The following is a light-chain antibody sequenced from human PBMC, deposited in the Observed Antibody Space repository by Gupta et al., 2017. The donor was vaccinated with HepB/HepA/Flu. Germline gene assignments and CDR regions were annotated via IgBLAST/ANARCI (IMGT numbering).Light chain of an antibody. Sequence: DIVMTQSPDSLAVSRGQRATINCKSSQRVLYSSNNKNYLAWYQQKPGQPPKLLISWASTRESGVPDRFSGSGSGTDFTLTISSLQAEDVAVYYCQQYYSTPYTFGQGTKLEIK. V-gene: IGKV4-1*01. CDR2: WAS. CDR1: QRVLYSSNNKNY. J-gene: IGKJ2*01. CDR3: QQYYSTPYT.